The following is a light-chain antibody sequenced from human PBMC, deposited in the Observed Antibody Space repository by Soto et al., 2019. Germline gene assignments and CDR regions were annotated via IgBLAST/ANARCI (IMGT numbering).Light chain of an antibody. CDR2: GAS. CDR3: QQYGTPLFT. CDR1: QSVTNNF. Sequence: IVLTQSPGTLSLSPGERATLSCGASQSVTNNFLAWYQQKPGQAPRLLIYGASSRATGVPDRFSGSGSGTDFTLTISRLEPGDFAVYYCQQYGTPLFTFGPGPKVDIK. J-gene: IGKJ3*01. V-gene: IGKV3-20*01.